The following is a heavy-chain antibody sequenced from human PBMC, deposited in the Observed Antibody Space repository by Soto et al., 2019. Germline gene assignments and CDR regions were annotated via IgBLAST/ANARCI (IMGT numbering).Heavy chain of an antibody. CDR3: DRDDSYNSVLLD. CDR2: IIPIFPTA. D-gene: IGHD3-10*01. CDR1: GCTFRSFA. J-gene: IGHJ4*02. Sequence: QVQLVQSGAEVKKPGSSVKVSCKASGCTFRSFAISWVRQAPGQGLEWMGGIIPIFPTANYAQKFQGRATITADDPTTTAYMELSSLRTEDTAVYYCDRDDSYNSVLLDWGQGTLVTVSS. V-gene: IGHV1-69*12.